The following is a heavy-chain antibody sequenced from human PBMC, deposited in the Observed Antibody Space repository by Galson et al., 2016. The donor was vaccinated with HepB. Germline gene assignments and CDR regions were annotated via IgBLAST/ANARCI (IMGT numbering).Heavy chain of an antibody. J-gene: IGHJ4*02. Sequence: SLRLSCAASGFTFSDYAMSWVRQAPGKGLEWVSTISGYGGNTHYADSVKGRFTISRDNSKNTLSLQMNSLRGEDTAVYYCAKDRVGVTVFDSWGQGTLVTVSS. D-gene: IGHD1-26*01. CDR2: ISGYGGNT. V-gene: IGHV3-23*01. CDR3: AKDRVGVTVFDS. CDR1: GFTFSDYA.